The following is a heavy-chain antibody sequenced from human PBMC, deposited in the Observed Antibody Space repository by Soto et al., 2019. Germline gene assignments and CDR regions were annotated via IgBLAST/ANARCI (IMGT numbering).Heavy chain of an antibody. Sequence: EEQLLESGGALVQPGESLRLSCVASGFAFTSYALSWVRQAPGKGLEWVAAISGSGDVPSYADSVRGRFTVYRDNSMNTLYLVMNSLRPEDTAVYYCAKDRMRSDYGLDWYFDLWGCGTLVTVSS. CDR2: ISGSGDVP. CDR1: GFAFTSYA. CDR3: AKDRMRSDYGLDWYFDL. V-gene: IGHV3-23*01. J-gene: IGHJ2*01. D-gene: IGHD4-17*01.